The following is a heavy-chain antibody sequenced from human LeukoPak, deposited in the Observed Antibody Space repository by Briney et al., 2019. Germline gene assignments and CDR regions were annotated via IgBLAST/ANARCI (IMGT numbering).Heavy chain of an antibody. V-gene: IGHV1-18*01. CDR2: ISGYNGNT. Sequence: ASVKVSCKASGYTFISYGISWVRQAPGQGLEWMGWISGYNGNTNYAQNLQGRVTMTTDTSTSTAYMELRSLRSDDTAVYYCARGLGVVTAQSEQPKPRYFDLWGRGSQVTVSS. J-gene: IGHJ2*01. CDR1: GYTFISYG. CDR3: ARGLGVVTAQSEQPKPRYFDL. D-gene: IGHD2-21*02.